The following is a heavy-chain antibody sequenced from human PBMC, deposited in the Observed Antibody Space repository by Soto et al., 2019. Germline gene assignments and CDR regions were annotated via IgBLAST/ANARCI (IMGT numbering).Heavy chain of an antibody. CDR2: IYYSGST. J-gene: IGHJ4*02. D-gene: IGHD6-13*01. Sequence: QVQLQESGPGLVKPSETLSLTCTVSGGSISSYYWSWIRQPPGKGLEWIGYIYYSGSTNYNPSLTSRVTISVETSKNQFALKLSSVTAADTAVYYCARLIAAAGTPNFDYWGQGTLVTVSS. CDR1: GGSISSYY. CDR3: ARLIAAAGTPNFDY. V-gene: IGHV4-59*01.